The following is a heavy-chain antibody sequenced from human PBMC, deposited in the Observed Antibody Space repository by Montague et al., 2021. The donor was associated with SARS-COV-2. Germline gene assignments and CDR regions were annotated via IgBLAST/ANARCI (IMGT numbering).Heavy chain of an antibody. J-gene: IGHJ4*02. D-gene: IGHD2-2*01. CDR3: ARDCRSSSCTNWGY. Sequence: SLRLSCAASGFTFSSYEMNWVRQAPGKGLEWVSYISSSGGTTFYADSVRGRFTISRDNSKNTLYLQMNSLRVEYTAVYYCARDCRSSSCTNWGYWGQGTLVTVSS. CDR2: ISSSGGTT. CDR1: GFTFSSYE. V-gene: IGHV3-48*03.